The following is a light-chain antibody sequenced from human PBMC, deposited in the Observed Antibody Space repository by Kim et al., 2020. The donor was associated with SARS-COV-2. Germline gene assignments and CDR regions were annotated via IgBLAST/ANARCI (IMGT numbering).Light chain of an antibody. CDR2: VNSDGSH. CDR1: SGHYSYA. J-gene: IGLJ2*01. CDR3: QTWGTGFQF. V-gene: IGLV4-69*01. Sequence: QPVLTQSPSASASLGASVKLTCTLSSGHYSYAIAWHQQQPEKGPRYLMKVNSDGSHSKGDGIPGRFSGSSSGAERYLTISSLQPEDEADYYCQTWGTGFQFFGGGTKLTVL.